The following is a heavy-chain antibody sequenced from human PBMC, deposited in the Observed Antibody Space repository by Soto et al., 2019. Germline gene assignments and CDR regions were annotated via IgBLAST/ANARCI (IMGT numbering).Heavy chain of an antibody. J-gene: IGHJ4*02. D-gene: IGHD3-3*01. CDR2: IYHSGST. CDR3: ARGSGITVFGVIRPVDY. Sequence: SETLSLTCTVSGGSIDYYYWSWIRQPPGKGLEWTGYIYHSGSTNYSPSLKSRVTMSVDTSKNHFSLKLTSVTAADTAVYYCARGSGITVFGVIRPVDYWGQGTRVTVAS. CDR1: GGSIDYYY. V-gene: IGHV4-59*01.